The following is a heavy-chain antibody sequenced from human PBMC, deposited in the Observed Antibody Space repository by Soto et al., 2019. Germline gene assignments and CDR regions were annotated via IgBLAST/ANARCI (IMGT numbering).Heavy chain of an antibody. D-gene: IGHD2-8*02. CDR3: AKVSLERILVWVDY. J-gene: IGHJ4*02. CDR2: ISGSGGST. Sequence: EVQLLESGGGLVQPGGSLRLSCAASGFTFSSYAMSWVRQAPGKGLEWVSAISGSGGSTYYTDSVKGRFTISRDNSKNPLYLQMNSLRAEDTAVYYCAKVSLERILVWVDYWGQGTLVTVSS. V-gene: IGHV3-23*01. CDR1: GFTFSSYA.